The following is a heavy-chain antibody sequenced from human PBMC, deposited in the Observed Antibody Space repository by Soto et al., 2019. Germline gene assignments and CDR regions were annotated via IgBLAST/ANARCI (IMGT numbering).Heavy chain of an antibody. CDR2: TSYDGSHK. J-gene: IGHJ6*02. V-gene: IGHV3-30*18. Sequence: PGGSLRLSCAASGFTFSGYGMHWVRQAPGKGLEWVAVTSYDGSHKYYADSVKGRFTISRDNPKKTVYLQMNNLRPEDTAVYYCAKDRGFGELTYYTYGLDVWGQGTTVTAP. D-gene: IGHD3-10*01. CDR3: AKDRGFGELTYYTYGLDV. CDR1: GFTFSGYG.